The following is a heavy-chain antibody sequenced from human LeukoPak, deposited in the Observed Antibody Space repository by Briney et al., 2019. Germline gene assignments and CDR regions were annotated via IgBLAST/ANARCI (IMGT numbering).Heavy chain of an antibody. CDR1: GYTFTSYG. CDR2: ISAYNGNT. D-gene: IGHD3-10*01. V-gene: IGHV1-18*01. CDR3: ARDRSPVMVRGVTDYNWFDP. J-gene: IGHJ5*02. Sequence: ASVKVSCKASGYTFTSYGISWVRQAPGQGLEWMGWISAYNGNTNYAQKLQGRVTMTTDTSTSTAYMELRSLRSDDTAVYYCARDRSPVMVRGVTDYNWFDPWGQGTLVTVSS.